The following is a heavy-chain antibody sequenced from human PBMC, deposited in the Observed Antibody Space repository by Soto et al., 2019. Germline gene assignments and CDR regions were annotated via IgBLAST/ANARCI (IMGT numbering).Heavy chain of an antibody. CDR3: ARAGAAPYYYYGLDV. CDR1: GYTFSAYD. J-gene: IGHJ6*02. V-gene: IGHV1-18*01. D-gene: IGHD3-10*01. Sequence: ASVKVSCKTAGYTFSAYDIYWVRQPPGQGLEWMGWIRTYNGDTNYAQKFQTRVTMTTDKSTDTAYMDLRSLTSDDTAIYYCARAGAAPYYYYGLDVWGQGTTVTVSS. CDR2: IRTYNGDT.